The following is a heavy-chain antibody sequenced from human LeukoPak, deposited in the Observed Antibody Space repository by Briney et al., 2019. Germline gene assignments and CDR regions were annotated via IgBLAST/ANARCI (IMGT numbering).Heavy chain of an antibody. D-gene: IGHD2-2*01. CDR3: ARLYCSSTSCSRGAFDY. CDR2: IYHSGST. Sequence: SETLSLTCAVSGGSISSSNWWSWVRQPPGKGLEWIGEIYHSGSTNYNPSLKSRVTISVDTSKNQFSLKLSSVTAADTAVYYCARLYCSSTSCSRGAFDYWGQGTLVTVSS. J-gene: IGHJ4*02. V-gene: IGHV4-4*02. CDR1: GGSISSSNW.